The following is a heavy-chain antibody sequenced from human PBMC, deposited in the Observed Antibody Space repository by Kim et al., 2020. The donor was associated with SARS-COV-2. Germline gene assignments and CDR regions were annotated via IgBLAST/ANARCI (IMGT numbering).Heavy chain of an antibody. Sequence: SETLSLTCTVSGGSISSGGYYWSWIRQHPGKGLEWIGYIYYSGSTYYNPSLKSRVTISVDTSKNQFSLKLSSVTAADTAVYYCARDAPLWFGDRDAFDIWGQGTTVTVSS. D-gene: IGHD3-10*01. J-gene: IGHJ3*02. V-gene: IGHV4-31*03. CDR1: GGSISSGGYY. CDR2: IYYSGST. CDR3: ARDAPLWFGDRDAFDI.